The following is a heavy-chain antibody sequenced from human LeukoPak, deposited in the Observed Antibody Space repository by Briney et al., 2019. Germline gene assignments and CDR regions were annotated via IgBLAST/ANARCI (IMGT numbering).Heavy chain of an antibody. V-gene: IGHV3-21*04. CDR3: ARNANYYGSGSDY. D-gene: IGHD3-10*01. CDR2: ISSNSYYI. CDR1: GFTFRSYT. Sequence: GGSLRLSCAGSGFTFRSYTMNWVRQAPGRGLEWVSGISSNSYYIYYADSVKGRFTISRDNAKNSLYLQMNSLSPEDTAVYYCARNANYYGSGSDYWGQGTLVTVSS. J-gene: IGHJ4*02.